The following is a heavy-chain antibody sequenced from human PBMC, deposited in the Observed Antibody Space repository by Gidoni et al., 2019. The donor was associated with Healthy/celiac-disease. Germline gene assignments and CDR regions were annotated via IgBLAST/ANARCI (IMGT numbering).Heavy chain of an antibody. CDR2: ISYDGSNK. J-gene: IGHJ5*02. CDR3: AKRDYLYYYGSGSYYPNWFDP. Sequence: QVQLVESGGGVVQPGRSLRLSCAASGFTFSSYGMHWVRQAPGKGLEWVAVISYDGSNKYYADSVKGRFTISRDNSKNTLYLQMNSLRAEDTAVYYCAKRDYLYYYGSGSYYPNWFDPWGQGTLVTVSS. V-gene: IGHV3-30*18. D-gene: IGHD3-10*01. CDR1: GFTFSSYG.